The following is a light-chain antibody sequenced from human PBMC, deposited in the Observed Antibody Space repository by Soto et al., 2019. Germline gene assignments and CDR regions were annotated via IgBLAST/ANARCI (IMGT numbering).Light chain of an antibody. Sequence: QSALTQPASVSGSPGQSITISCTGTSSDIGIYNYVSWYQQHPGKAPKLMICEVSNRPSGVSSRFFGSKSGNTASLTISGLRAEDEADYYCTSFTTTSIWVFGGGTKLTVL. CDR3: TSFTTTSIWV. J-gene: IGLJ3*02. V-gene: IGLV2-14*01. CDR1: SSDIGIYNY. CDR2: EVS.